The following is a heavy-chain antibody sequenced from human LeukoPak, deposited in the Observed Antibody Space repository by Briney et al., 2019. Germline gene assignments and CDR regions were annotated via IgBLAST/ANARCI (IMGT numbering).Heavy chain of an antibody. CDR1: GFTFSSYS. CDR3: ARVRADRYYYDSSGLYYFDY. D-gene: IGHD3-22*01. J-gene: IGHJ4*02. Sequence: GGSLRLSCAASGFTFSSYSMNWVRQAPGKGLEWVSYISSSSSTIYYADSVKGRFTISRDNAKNSLYLQMNSLRAEDTAVYYCARVRADRYYYDSSGLYYFDYWGQGTLVTVSS. CDR2: ISSSSSTI. V-gene: IGHV3-48*01.